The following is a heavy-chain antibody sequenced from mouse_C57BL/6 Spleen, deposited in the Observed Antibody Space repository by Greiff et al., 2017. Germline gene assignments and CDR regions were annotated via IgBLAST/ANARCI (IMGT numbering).Heavy chain of an antibody. J-gene: IGHJ2*01. CDR1: GYTFTSYW. CDR2: IHPNSGST. D-gene: IGHD1-2*01. V-gene: IGHV1-64*01. CDR3: AKWSTTASGDY. Sequence: QVQLQQPGAELVKPGASVKLSCKASGYTFTSYWMHWVKQRPGQGLEWIGMIHPNSGSTNYNEKFKSKATLTVDNSSSTAYMQRSSLTSEDSAVXYCAKWSTTASGDYWGQGTTLTVSS.